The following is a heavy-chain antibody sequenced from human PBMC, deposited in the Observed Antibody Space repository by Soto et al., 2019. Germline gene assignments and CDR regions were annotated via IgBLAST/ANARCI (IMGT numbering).Heavy chain of an antibody. CDR3: ARDWGSSGWFNWFDP. CDR2: LAHDGTTT. Sequence: QVQLVESGGGVVQPGRSLRLSCAASGFTVNNYGMHWVRQAPGKGLEWVAILAHDGTTTYFGDSVRGRFTVSRDESANTQYLQMNSLRSEDTAVYYCARDWGSSGWFNWFDPWGQGILVIVSS. J-gene: IGHJ5*02. CDR1: GFTVNNYG. V-gene: IGHV3-30*03. D-gene: IGHD6-25*01.